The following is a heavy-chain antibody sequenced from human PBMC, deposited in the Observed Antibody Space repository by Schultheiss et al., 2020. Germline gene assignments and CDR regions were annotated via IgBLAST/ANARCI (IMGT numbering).Heavy chain of an antibody. CDR1: GFTFGDYA. Sequence: GGSLRLSCTASGFTFGDYAMSWFRQAPGKGLEWVGFIRSKAYGGTTEYAASVKGRFTISSDDSKSIAYLQMNSLKTEDTAVYYCTTGPYYYDTEDAFDIWGQGTMVTVSS. V-gene: IGHV3-49*03. D-gene: IGHD3-22*01. J-gene: IGHJ3*02. CDR3: TTGPYYYDTEDAFDI. CDR2: IRSKAYGGTT.